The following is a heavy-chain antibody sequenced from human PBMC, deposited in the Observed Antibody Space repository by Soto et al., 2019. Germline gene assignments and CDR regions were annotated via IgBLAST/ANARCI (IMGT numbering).Heavy chain of an antibody. D-gene: IGHD4-17*01. V-gene: IGHV3-23*01. CDR3: AKDLRLVEAFDI. CDR2: ISGSGGST. J-gene: IGHJ3*02. Sequence: GVSLRLSCAASGFTFSSYAMSWVRQAPGKGLGWVSAISGSGGSTYYADSVKGRFTISRDNSKNTLYLQMNSLRAEDTAVYYCAKDLRLVEAFDIWGQGTMVTVSS. CDR1: GFTFSSYA.